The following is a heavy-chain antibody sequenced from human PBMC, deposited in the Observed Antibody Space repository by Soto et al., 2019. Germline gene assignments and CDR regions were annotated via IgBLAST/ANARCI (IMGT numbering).Heavy chain of an antibody. V-gene: IGHV3-23*01. CDR1: GFTLSSYD. Sequence: GGSLRLSCGASGFTLSSYDISWVRLAPGKGLEWVSVIGSSGGGTYYADSVKGRFTISRDNSKLYLQMSRLRAEDTALYMCVRHAKLTSVTANVGYYYGLDIWGQGTTVTVSS. D-gene: IGHD4-4*01. CDR3: VRHAKLTSVTANVGYYYGLDI. J-gene: IGHJ6*02. CDR2: IGSSGGGT.